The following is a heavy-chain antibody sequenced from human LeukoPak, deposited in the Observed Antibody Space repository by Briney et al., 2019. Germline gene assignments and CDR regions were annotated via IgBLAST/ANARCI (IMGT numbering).Heavy chain of an antibody. V-gene: IGHV3-30*02. CDR3: AKDRRSYFDY. CDR1: GFTFSDHG. Sequence: GGSLRLSCAASGFTFSDHGMHWIRQAPGKGLEWVTFIRHDGNSEYYADLVKGRFTISRDNSKNTLYLQMNSLRAEDTAVYYCAKDRRSYFDYWGQGTLVTVSS. CDR2: IRHDGNSE. J-gene: IGHJ4*02.